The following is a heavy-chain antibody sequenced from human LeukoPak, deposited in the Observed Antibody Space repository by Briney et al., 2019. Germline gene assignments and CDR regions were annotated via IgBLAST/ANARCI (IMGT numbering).Heavy chain of an antibody. CDR2: INPNSGGT. CDR3: ARDEEEARVGATTALDY. CDR1: GYTFTGYY. V-gene: IGHV1-2*02. Sequence: ASVKVSCKASGYTFTGYYMHWVRQAPGQGLEWMGWINPNSGGTNYAQKFQGRVTMTRDTSISTAYMELSRLRSDDTAVYYCARDEEEARVGATTALDYWGQGTLVTVSS. D-gene: IGHD1-26*01. J-gene: IGHJ4*02.